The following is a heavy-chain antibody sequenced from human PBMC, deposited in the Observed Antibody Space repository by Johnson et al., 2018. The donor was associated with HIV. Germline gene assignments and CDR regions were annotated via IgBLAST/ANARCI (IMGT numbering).Heavy chain of an antibody. D-gene: IGHD1-26*01. J-gene: IGHJ3*02. CDR1: GFTFSSYW. V-gene: IGHV3-74*01. CDR2: INSDGSST. CDR3: TAPIVGAIDAFDI. Sequence: VQLVESGGGLVQPGGSLRLSCAASGFTFSSYWMHWVRQAPGKGLVWVSRINSDGSSTSYADSVKGRFTISRDNAKNTLYLQMNSLETEDTAVYYCTAPIVGAIDAFDIWGQGTMVTVSS.